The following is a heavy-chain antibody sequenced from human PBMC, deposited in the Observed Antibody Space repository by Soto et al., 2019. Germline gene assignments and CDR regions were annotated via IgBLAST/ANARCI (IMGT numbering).Heavy chain of an antibody. D-gene: IGHD3-22*01. Sequence: ASVKVSCKASGYTFTSYVISWVLQAPGQGLEWMGWISAYNGNTNYAQKLQGRVTMTTDTSTSTAYMELRSLRSDDTAVYYCARDLYYYDSSGYFTIDYWGQGTLVTVSS. CDR3: ARDLYYYDSSGYFTIDY. CDR2: ISAYNGNT. V-gene: IGHV1-18*04. J-gene: IGHJ4*02. CDR1: GYTFTSYV.